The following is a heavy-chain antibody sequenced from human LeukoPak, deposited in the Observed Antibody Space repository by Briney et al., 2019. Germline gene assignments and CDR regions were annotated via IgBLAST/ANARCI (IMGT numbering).Heavy chain of an antibody. D-gene: IGHD2-15*01. Sequence: SETLSLTCTVSGGSISSYYWSWIRQPAGKGLEWIGRTYTSGSTNYNPSLKSRITMSVDTSKNQFSLKLNSVTAADTAVYYCARGRRYCSSGSCYSSWFDPWGQGTLVTVSS. V-gene: IGHV4-4*07. CDR2: TYTSGST. J-gene: IGHJ5*02. CDR3: ARGRRYCSSGSCYSSWFDP. CDR1: GGSISSYY.